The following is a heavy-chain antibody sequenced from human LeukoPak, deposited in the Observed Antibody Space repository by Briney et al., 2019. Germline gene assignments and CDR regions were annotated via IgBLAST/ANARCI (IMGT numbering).Heavy chain of an antibody. J-gene: IGHJ4*02. D-gene: IGHD2-8*01. CDR1: GYTFTNYG. CDR2: MSALNGNT. Sequence: ASVKVSCKASGYTFTNYGISWVRQAPGQGLEWMGWMSALNGNTNYQHKFQGRVTMTTDTSTSTAYMELRSLRSDDTAVYYCARWGGHCTSGLCYYFDCWGQGTLVTVSS. CDR3: ARWGGHCTSGLCYYFDC. V-gene: IGHV1-18*01.